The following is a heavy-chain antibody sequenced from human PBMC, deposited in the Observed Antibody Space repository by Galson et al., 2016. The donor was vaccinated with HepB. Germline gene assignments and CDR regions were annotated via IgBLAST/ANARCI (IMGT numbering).Heavy chain of an antibody. CDR1: GFTFSSST. J-gene: IGHJ5*02. Sequence: VKVSCKASGFTFSSSTVQWVRPARGQRLEWIGWIGVGSGDISYAQKFQARVTITSDTSTSTAYMELSSLSSEDTAVYYCAADYHDTYFDPWGQGTLVTVSS. V-gene: IGHV1-58*01. CDR3: AADYHDTYFDP. D-gene: IGHD3-16*02. CDR2: IGVGSGDI.